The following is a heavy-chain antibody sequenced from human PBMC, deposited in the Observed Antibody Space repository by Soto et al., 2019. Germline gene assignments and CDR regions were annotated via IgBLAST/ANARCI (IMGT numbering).Heavy chain of an antibody. CDR1: GFTFSDHY. V-gene: IGHV3-72*01. D-gene: IGHD3-10*01. CDR2: TRNKANSYTT. Sequence: EVQLVESGGGLVQPGGSLRLSCAASGFTFSDHYMDWVRQAPGKGLEWVGRTRNKANSYTTEYAASVKGRFTISRDDSKNSIYLQMNSLKTEDTAVYYCARVSYYYGSGSFDYLGQGTLVTVSS. J-gene: IGHJ4*02. CDR3: ARVSYYYGSGSFDY.